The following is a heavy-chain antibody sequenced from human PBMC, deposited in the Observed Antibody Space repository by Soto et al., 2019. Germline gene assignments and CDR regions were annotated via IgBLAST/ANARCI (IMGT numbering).Heavy chain of an antibody. D-gene: IGHD6-13*01. CDR1: GFTFSSYG. CDR3: ARGDSSSWYYYCYGMDV. J-gene: IGHJ6*02. V-gene: IGHV3-33*01. Sequence: QVQLVESGGGVVQPGRSLRLSCAASGFTFSSYGMHWVRQAPGKGLEWVAVIWYDGSNKYYADSVKGRFTISRDNSKNTLYLQMNSLRAEDTAVYYCARGDSSSWYYYCYGMDVWGQGTTVTVSS. CDR2: IWYDGSNK.